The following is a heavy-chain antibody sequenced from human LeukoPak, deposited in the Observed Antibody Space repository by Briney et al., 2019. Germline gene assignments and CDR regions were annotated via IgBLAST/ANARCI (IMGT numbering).Heavy chain of an antibody. Sequence: SETLSLTCAVSGYSISSGYYWGWIRQPPGKGLEWIGYIYYSGSTNYNPSLKSRVTISVDTSKNQFSLKLSSVTAADTAVYYCATVPRIAAAGTPFDYWGQGTLVTVSS. CDR1: GYSISSGYY. CDR2: IYYSGST. V-gene: IGHV4-61*01. CDR3: ATVPRIAAAGTPFDY. J-gene: IGHJ4*02. D-gene: IGHD6-13*01.